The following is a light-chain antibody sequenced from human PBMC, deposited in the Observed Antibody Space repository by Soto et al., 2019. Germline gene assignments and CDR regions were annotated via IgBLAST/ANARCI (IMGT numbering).Light chain of an antibody. V-gene: IGKV3-15*01. Sequence: EIVMTQSPVTLSVSPGERATLSCRASQSVSSNLAWYQQKPGQAPRLLIYGASTRATGIPARFSGSGSGTEFTLTISSLQSEDFAVYYCQQYNNWPPYTFGQGTKLETK. CDR3: QQYNNWPPYT. CDR1: QSVSSN. CDR2: GAS. J-gene: IGKJ2*01.